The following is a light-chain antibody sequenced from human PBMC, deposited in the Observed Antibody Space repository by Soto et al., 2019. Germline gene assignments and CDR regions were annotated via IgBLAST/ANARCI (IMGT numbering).Light chain of an antibody. J-gene: IGKJ1*01. Sequence: EIVMTQSPATLSVSPGERATLSCRASQSVNSNLAWYQQKPGQAPRLLIYGASTRVAGIPARFSGSGSGTEFSLTISSLQSEDFAVYYCQQRSSWMWAFGQGTRVEVK. CDR3: QQRSSWMWA. CDR1: QSVNSN. V-gene: IGKV3-15*01. CDR2: GAS.